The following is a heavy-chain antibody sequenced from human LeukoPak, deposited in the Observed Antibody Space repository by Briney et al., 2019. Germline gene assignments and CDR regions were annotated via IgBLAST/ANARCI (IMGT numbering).Heavy chain of an antibody. Sequence: PGGSLRFYCAAYRFTFSSYGMSWLPQAPGKGLKYFSNIRDNGGSTFYASSVKGRFTISRDNSKSTLYLQMGSLRPEDMAVYYCARALIAARPDSLFDYWGQGTLVTVSS. CDR3: ARALIAARPDSLFDY. D-gene: IGHD6-6*01. CDR2: IRDNGGST. J-gene: IGHJ4*02. V-gene: IGHV3-64*01. CDR1: RFTFSSYG.